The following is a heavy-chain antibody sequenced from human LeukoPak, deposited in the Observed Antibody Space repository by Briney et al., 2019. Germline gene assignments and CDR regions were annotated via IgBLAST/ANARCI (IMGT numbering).Heavy chain of an antibody. V-gene: IGHV1-69*13. CDR1: GGTFSSYA. CDR3: ARVNTSITIFGVVTRSPWFDP. J-gene: IGHJ5*02. Sequence: SVKVSCKASGGTFSSYAISWVRQAPGQGLEWMGGIIPIFGTANYAQKFQGRVTITADESTSTAYMELSSLRSEDTAVYYCARVNTSITIFGVVTRSPWFDPWGQGTLVTVSS. D-gene: IGHD3-3*01. CDR2: IIPIFGTA.